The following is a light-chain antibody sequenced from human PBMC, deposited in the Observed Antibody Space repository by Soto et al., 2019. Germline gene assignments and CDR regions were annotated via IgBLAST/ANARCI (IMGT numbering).Light chain of an antibody. V-gene: IGKV1-5*03. CDR2: TAS. CDR1: QSINNW. Sequence: DIQMTQSPSTLSASIGDRVTITCRASQSINNWLAWYQQKPGKVPRLLIYTASSLESGVPSRFSCSGSGTACTLTISSVQLNHFAAYHCLQSNSHSRGTFGEGTKVDIK. CDR3: LQSNSHSRGT. J-gene: IGKJ4*02.